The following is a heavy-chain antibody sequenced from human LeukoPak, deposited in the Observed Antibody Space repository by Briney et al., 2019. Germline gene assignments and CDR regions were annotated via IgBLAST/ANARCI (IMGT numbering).Heavy chain of an antibody. CDR3: ARDAGFWSRYYSKPKGNYYYGMDV. D-gene: IGHD3-3*01. V-gene: IGHV3-11*01. CDR2: ISSGGSTI. CDR1: GFTFSDYY. J-gene: IGHJ6*02. Sequence: PGGSLRLSCAASGFTFSDYYMSWIRQAPGKGLEWVSYISSGGSTIYYADSVKGRFTISRDNAKNSLYLQMNSLRAEDTAVYYCARDAGFWSRYYSKPKGNYYYGMDVWGQGTTVTVSS.